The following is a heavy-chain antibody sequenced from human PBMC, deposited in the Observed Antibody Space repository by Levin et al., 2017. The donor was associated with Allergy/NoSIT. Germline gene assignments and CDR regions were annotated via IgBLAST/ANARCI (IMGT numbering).Heavy chain of an antibody. CDR3: GGLTGPAW. V-gene: IGHV3-15*01. CDR1: GFNFINAW. CDR2: IKSNTVGGTS. J-gene: IGHJ4*02. D-gene: IGHD3-9*01. Sequence: GGSLRLSCAASGFNFINAWMTWVRQAPGKGLEWVGLIKSNTVGGTSHYAAPVKGRFSISRDASKNMLYLQMNSLQTEDTVVYYCGGLTGPAWGGQGTLVTVSS.